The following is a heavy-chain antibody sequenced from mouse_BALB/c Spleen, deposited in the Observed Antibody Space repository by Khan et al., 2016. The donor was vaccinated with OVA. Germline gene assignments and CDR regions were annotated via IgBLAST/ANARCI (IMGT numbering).Heavy chain of an antibody. CDR1: GYTFTDFT. V-gene: IGHV1S137*01. CDR2: ISTYYGDV. Sequence: QVQLKESGAELVRPGVSVKISCKGSGYTFTDFTMHWVKQSHAKSLEWIGVISTYYGDVTYNQKFKGKATMTVDKSSSTAYMELARLTSEASAIYYSTRGGGGNRFAYWGQGTLVTVSA. J-gene: IGHJ3*01. CDR3: TRGGGGNRFAY.